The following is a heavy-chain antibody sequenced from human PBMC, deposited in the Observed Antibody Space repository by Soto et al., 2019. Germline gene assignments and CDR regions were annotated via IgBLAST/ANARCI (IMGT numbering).Heavy chain of an antibody. J-gene: IGHJ6*02. Sequence: SGPTLVKPTQTLTLTCTFSGFSLSTSGVGVGWIRQPPGKALEWLALIYWNDDKRYSPSLKSRLTITKDTSKNQVVLTMTNMDPVDTATYYCAHFNIVATGGYYYYGMDVWGQGTTVTVSS. D-gene: IGHD5-12*01. CDR2: IYWNDDK. V-gene: IGHV2-5*01. CDR1: GFSLSTSGVG. CDR3: AHFNIVATGGYYYYGMDV.